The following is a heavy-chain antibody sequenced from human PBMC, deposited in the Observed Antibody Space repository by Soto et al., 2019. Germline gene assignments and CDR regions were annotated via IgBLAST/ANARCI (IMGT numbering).Heavy chain of an antibody. V-gene: IGHV4-31*03. Sequence: SETLSLTCTVSGGSISSGGYYWSWIRQHPGKGLGWIGYIYYSGSTNYSPSLKSRVTISVDKSKNQFSLKLSSVTAADTAVYYCARDHGKWELLFWFDTWGPGTLVTVSS. J-gene: IGHJ5*02. CDR1: GGSISSGGYY. CDR2: IYYSGST. D-gene: IGHD1-26*01. CDR3: ARDHGKWELLFWFDT.